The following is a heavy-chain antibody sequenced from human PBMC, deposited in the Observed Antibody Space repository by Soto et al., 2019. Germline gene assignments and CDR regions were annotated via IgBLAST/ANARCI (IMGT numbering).Heavy chain of an antibody. J-gene: IGHJ3*02. D-gene: IGHD3-9*01. V-gene: IGHV1-8*01. Sequence: ASVKVSCKASGYTFTSYDMNWVRQATGQGLEWMGWMNPNSGNTGYAQKFQGRVTMTRNTSISTAYMELSSLRSEDTAVYYCARGLRYDILTGYSRVDAFDIWGQGTMVTVSS. CDR1: GYTFTSYD. CDR2: MNPNSGNT. CDR3: ARGLRYDILTGYSRVDAFDI.